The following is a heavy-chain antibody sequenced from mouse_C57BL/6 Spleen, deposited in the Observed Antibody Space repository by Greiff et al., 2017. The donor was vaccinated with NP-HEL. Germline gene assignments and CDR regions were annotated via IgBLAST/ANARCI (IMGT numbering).Heavy chain of an antibody. Sequence: QVQLQQPGAELVKPGASVKLSCKASGYTFTSYWMHWVKQRPGQGLEWIGMIHPNSGSTNYNEKFKSKATLTVDKSSSTAYMQLSSLTSEDSAVYYCARDGYDNYYAMDYWGQGTSVTVSS. CDR2: IHPNSGST. V-gene: IGHV1-64*01. J-gene: IGHJ4*01. D-gene: IGHD2-2*01. CDR3: ARDGYDNYYAMDY. CDR1: GYTFTSYW.